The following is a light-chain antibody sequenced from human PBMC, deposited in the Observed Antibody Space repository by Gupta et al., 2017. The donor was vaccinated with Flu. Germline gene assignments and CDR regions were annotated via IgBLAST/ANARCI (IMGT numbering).Light chain of an antibody. CDR1: RTRLYSPNNKNY. CDR3: QQYDNTPRL. V-gene: IGKV4-1*01. CDR2: WAS. Sequence: DIVMTQSPDSLAVSLGERATINCKSSRTRLYSPNNKNYLAWYQQKAGQPPKLLIYWASTRQSGVPDRFSGSGSGTDFTLTISSLQAEDVAIYYCQQYDNTPRLFGQGTKVEIK. J-gene: IGKJ1*01.